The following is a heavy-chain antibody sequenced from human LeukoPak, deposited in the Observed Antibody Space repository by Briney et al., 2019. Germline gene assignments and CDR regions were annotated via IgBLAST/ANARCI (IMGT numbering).Heavy chain of an antibody. Sequence: NRGASLKISCKGSGNSFTSYWSGWVRQLPGKGLEWMGIIYPGDSDTRYSPSFQGQVTISADKSIITAYLQWSSLKASDTAMYYCARKGFGVTNNWFDPWGQGTLVTVSS. D-gene: IGHD3-3*01. CDR1: GNSFTSYW. CDR3: ARKGFGVTNNWFDP. V-gene: IGHV5-51*01. J-gene: IGHJ5*02. CDR2: IYPGDSDT.